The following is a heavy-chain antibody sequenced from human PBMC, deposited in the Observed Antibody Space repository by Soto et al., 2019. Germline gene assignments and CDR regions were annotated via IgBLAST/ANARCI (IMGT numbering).Heavy chain of an antibody. J-gene: IGHJ2*01. CDR1: GFTFSSYA. V-gene: IGHV3-23*01. CDR2: ISGSGDPT. D-gene: IGHD5-12*01. Sequence: EVQLLESGGGLVQPGGSLRLSCAASGFTFSSYAMSWVRQAPGKGLEWVSSISGSGDPTYYADSVKGRFTVSRDNSKNTLNLQMNRLGAEDTALYYCAKVPPRRPGYNYAWYFGLWGRGTLVTVSS. CDR3: AKVPPRRPGYNYAWYFGL.